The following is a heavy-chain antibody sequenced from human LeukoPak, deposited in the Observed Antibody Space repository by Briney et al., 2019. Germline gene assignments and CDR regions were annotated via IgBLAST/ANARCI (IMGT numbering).Heavy chain of an antibody. D-gene: IGHD3-10*01. CDR3: ARGRGTMVRGVNGY. V-gene: IGHV4-59*12. J-gene: IGHJ4*02. Sequence: PSETLSLTCTVSGGSIRSYYWSWIRQPPGKGLEWTGYIYYSGSTNYNPSLKSRVTISVDKSKNQFSLKLSSVTAADTAVYYCARGRGTMVRGVNGYWGQGTLVTVSS. CDR1: GGSIRSYY. CDR2: IYYSGST.